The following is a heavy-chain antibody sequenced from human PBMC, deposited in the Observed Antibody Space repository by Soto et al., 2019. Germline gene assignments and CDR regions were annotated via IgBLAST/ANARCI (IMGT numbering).Heavy chain of an antibody. D-gene: IGHD1-1*01. CDR2: IWYDGSNK. CDR3: ARDHKREETATTERFGMDV. V-gene: IGHV3-33*01. Sequence: GGSLRLSCAASGFTFSSYGMHWVRQAPGKGLEWVAVIWYDGSNKYYADSVKGRFTISRDNSKNTLYLQMNSLRAEDTAVYYCARDHKREETATTERFGMDVWGQGTTVTVSS. CDR1: GFTFSSYG. J-gene: IGHJ6*02.